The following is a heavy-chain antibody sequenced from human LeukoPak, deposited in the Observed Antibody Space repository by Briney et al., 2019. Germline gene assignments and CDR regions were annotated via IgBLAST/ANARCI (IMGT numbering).Heavy chain of an antibody. CDR2: IRSKAYGGTT. V-gene: IGHV3-49*04. CDR3: TREYCSSTSCYVGMDV. D-gene: IGHD2-2*01. J-gene: IGHJ6*02. Sequence: GGSLRLSCAASGFTFDDYGMSWVRQAPGKGLEWVGFIRSKAYGGTTEYAASVKGRFTISRDDSKSIAYLQMNSLKTEDTAVYYCTREYCSSTSCYVGMDVWGQGTTVTVSS. CDR1: GFTFDDYG.